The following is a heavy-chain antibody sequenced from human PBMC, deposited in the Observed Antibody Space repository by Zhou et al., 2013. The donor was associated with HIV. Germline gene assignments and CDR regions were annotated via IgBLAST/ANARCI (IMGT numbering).Heavy chain of an antibody. CDR3: ARDWNYEDY. V-gene: IGHV1-18*01. J-gene: IGHJ4*02. Sequence: HVQLVQSGAEVKKPGASVKVSCKASGYTFTTYGISWVRQAPGQGLEWMGWITVDDGHTQYAQKFQDRVTMTSDTTTNTAYMELRSLRSDDTAVYYCARDWNYEDYWGQGTLVTVSS. D-gene: IGHD1-7*01. CDR2: ITVDDGHT. CDR1: GYTFTTYG.